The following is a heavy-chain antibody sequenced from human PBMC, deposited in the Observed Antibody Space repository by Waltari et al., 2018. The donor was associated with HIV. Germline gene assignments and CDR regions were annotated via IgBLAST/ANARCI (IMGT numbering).Heavy chain of an antibody. CDR3: ARGGQQWLGYFDY. Sequence: QLQLQESGPGLVKPSETLSLTCPVSGGSIRSSSYYWGWIRQPPGKGLEWIGSIYYSGSTYYNPSLKSRVTISVDTSNNQFSLKLSSVTAADTAVYYCARGGQQWLGYFDYWGQGTLVTVSS. D-gene: IGHD6-19*01. J-gene: IGHJ4*02. V-gene: IGHV4-39*07. CDR2: IYYSGST. CDR1: GGSIRSSSYY.